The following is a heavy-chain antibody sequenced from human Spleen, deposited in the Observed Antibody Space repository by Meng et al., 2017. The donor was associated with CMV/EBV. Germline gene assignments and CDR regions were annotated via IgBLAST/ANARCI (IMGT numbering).Heavy chain of an antibody. CDR2: INSDGSST. V-gene: IGHV3-74*01. J-gene: IGHJ4*02. Sequence: GESLKISCAASGFTFSSYAMNWVRQAPGKGLVWVSRINSDGSSTNYADSVKGRFTISRDNAKNTLYLQMNSLRAEDTALYYCANSIGDGDYVLQDWGQGTLVTVSS. CDR3: ANSIGDGDYVLQD. CDR1: GFTFSSYA. D-gene: IGHD4-17*01.